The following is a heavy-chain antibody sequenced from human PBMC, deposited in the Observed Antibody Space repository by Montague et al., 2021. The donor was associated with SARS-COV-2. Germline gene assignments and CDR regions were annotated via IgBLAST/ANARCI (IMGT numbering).Heavy chain of an antibody. Sequence: SETLSLTCSFSGDSFTYFYWSWIRQSPGKGLEWIGYISSSGSTNYNPSLNSRVTMSVDTSKKQFSLRLSPVTAADTAVYYCARDVVAAPGTFDYWGQGTLVTVSS. J-gene: IGHJ4*02. CDR1: GDSFTYFY. V-gene: IGHV4-4*08. CDR3: ARDVVAAPGTFDY. CDR2: ISSSGST. D-gene: IGHD6-13*01.